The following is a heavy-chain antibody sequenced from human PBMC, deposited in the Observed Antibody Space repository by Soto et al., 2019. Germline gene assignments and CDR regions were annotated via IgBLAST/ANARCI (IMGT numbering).Heavy chain of an antibody. CDR3: AKYYGAGAYYYYYDMDV. J-gene: IGHJ6*03. Sequence: GASVKVSCKASGYTFTGYYMHWVRQAPGQGLEWMGWINPNSGGTNYAQKFQGWVTMTRDTSISTAYMELSRLRSEDTAVYYCAKYYGAGAYYYYYDMDVWGKGTTVTVSS. V-gene: IGHV1-2*04. CDR1: GYTFTGYY. D-gene: IGHD3-10*01. CDR2: INPNSGGT.